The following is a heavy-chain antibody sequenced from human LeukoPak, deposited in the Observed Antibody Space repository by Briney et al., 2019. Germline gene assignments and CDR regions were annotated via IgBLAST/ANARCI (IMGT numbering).Heavy chain of an antibody. CDR2: ISWNSGSI. J-gene: IGHJ4*02. CDR3: AKSPYYYDSSGYYYFDY. D-gene: IGHD3-22*01. Sequence: PGGSLRLSCAASGFTFDDYAMPWVRQAPGKGLEWVSGISWNSGSIGYADSVKGRFTISRDNAKNSLYLQMNSLRAEDTALYYCAKSPYYYDSSGYYYFDYWGQGTLVTVSS. V-gene: IGHV3-9*01. CDR1: GFTFDDYA.